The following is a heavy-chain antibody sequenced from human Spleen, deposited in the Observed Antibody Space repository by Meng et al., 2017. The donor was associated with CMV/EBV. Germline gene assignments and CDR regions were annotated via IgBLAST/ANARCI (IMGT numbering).Heavy chain of an antibody. CDR3: AKSPGSGWYNHDY. CDR2: IRYDGSNK. J-gene: IGHJ4*02. Sequence: GESLKISCAASGFTFSSYGMHWVRQAPGKGLEWVAFIRYDGSNKYYADSVKGRFTISRDNSKNTLYLQMNSLGAEDTAVYYCAKSPGSGWYNHDYWGQGALVTVSS. D-gene: IGHD6-19*01. V-gene: IGHV3-30*02. CDR1: GFTFSSYG.